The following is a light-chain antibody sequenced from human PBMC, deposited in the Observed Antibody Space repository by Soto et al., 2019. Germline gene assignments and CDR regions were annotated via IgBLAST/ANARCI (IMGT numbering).Light chain of an antibody. CDR2: ASS. CDR1: QTVGGRF. J-gene: IGKJ5*01. CDR3: QQFVKSPIT. Sequence: EIVLTQSPGTLSLSPGERATLSCRASQTVGGRFLAWFQQKPGQAPRLLISASSSRAPGIPDRFSGSGSGTVFTLTISRLQPEDLAVYYCQQFVKSPITFGQGTRLEIK. V-gene: IGKV3-20*01.